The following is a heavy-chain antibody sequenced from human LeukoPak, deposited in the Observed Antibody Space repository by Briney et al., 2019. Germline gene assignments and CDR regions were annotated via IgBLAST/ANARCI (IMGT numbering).Heavy chain of an antibody. D-gene: IGHD1-26*01. V-gene: IGHV3-9*03. CDR3: TSGSYYGPFDY. CDR1: GFTFDDYA. CDR2: ISWNSGTI. J-gene: IGHJ4*02. Sequence: GGSLRLSCAASGFTFDDYAMRWVRQAPGKGLEWVSGISWNSGTIGYADSVKGRFTISRDNAKNSLYLQMNSLRAEDMALYYCTSGSYYGPFDYWGQGTLVTVSS.